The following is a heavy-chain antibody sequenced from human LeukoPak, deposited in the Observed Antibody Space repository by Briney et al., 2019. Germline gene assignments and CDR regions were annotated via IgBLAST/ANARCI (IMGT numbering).Heavy chain of an antibody. CDR2: IKQDGSEK. J-gene: IGHJ6*02. D-gene: IGHD2-2*01. V-gene: IGHV3-7*05. CDR1: GFTFSSYW. Sequence: GGSLRLSCAASGFTFSSYWMNWVRQAPGKGLEWVANIKQDGSEKHYVDSVKGRFTISRDNAKNSLHLQMNSLRAEDTAVYYCAKASSILYGMDVWGQGTTVTVSS. CDR3: AKASSILYGMDV.